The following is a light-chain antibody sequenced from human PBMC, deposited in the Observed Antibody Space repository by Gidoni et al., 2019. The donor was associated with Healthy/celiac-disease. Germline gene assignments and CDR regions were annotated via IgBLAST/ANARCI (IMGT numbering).Light chain of an antibody. CDR1: QSISSSQ. CDR3: QHFGN. Sequence: EIVLTQSPGNLSLSPGQSATLSCRASQSISSSQLAWYQQKPGQAPRPLMYGASSRATGIPDRFSGSGSGTDFTLTISRLEPEDFAVYYCQHFGNFGGGTKVE. J-gene: IGKJ4*01. V-gene: IGKV3-20*01. CDR2: GAS.